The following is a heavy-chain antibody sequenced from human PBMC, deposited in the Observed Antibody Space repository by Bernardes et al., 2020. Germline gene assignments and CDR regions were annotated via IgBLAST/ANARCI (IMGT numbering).Heavy chain of an antibody. J-gene: IGHJ5*02. V-gene: IGHV4-38-2*01. CDR1: GFTIRSGFY. CDR2: VYYGATT. CDR3: ARGLFQYYDGKNWFDP. Sequence: SETLSLTRAVSGFTIRSGFYWGWVRQPPGKGLEWIGSVYYGATTYYNPSLKSRVTMSIDTSNNQLSLNLSSVTAADTAVYYCARGLFQYYDGKNWFDPWGQGTLVTVSS. D-gene: IGHD3-22*01.